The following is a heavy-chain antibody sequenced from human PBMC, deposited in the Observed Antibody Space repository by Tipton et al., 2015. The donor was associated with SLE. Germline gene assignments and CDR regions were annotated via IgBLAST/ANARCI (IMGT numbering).Heavy chain of an antibody. D-gene: IGHD3-3*01. J-gene: IGHJ6*03. V-gene: IGHV3-53*01. Sequence: SLRLSCAASGLTVSSNYMTWVRQAPGKGLEWVSVNYFGGVTDYADSVKGRFTFSRDSSENTLFLQMNSLTVEDTAVYYCARVGVGGYAFWSGYYQHYDYYYMDVWGKGTSVTVSS. CDR3: ARVGVGGYAFWSGYYQHYDYYYMDV. CDR2: NYFGGVT. CDR1: GLTVSSNY.